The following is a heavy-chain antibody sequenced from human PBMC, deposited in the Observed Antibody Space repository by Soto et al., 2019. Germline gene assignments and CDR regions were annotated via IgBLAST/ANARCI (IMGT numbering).Heavy chain of an antibody. CDR1: GFTFSSYA. Sequence: GGSLRLSCAASGFTFSSYAMSWVRQAPGKGLEWVSGISGSGGNTYYVDSVKGRFTISRDNSKNTLYLQMNSLRAEDTAVYYCVKGYFDTGAYQRALDIWGQGTMVTVSS. CDR2: ISGSGGNT. V-gene: IGHV3-23*01. D-gene: IGHD3-22*01. CDR3: VKGYFDTGAYQRALDI. J-gene: IGHJ3*02.